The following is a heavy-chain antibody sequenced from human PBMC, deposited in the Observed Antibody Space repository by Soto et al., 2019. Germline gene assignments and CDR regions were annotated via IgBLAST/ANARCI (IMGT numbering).Heavy chain of an antibody. Sequence: GGSLRLSCAASGFTFSSYEMNWVRQAPGKGLEWVSYISSSGSTIYYADSVKGRFTISRDNAKNSLYLQMNSLRAEDTAVYYCASPPMDYYGSGGTNDYWGQGTLVTVSS. J-gene: IGHJ4*02. CDR1: GFTFSSYE. CDR2: ISSSGSTI. V-gene: IGHV3-48*03. D-gene: IGHD3-10*01. CDR3: ASPPMDYYGSGGTNDY.